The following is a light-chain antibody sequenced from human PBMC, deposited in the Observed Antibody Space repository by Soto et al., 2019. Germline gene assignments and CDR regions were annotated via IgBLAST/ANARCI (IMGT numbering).Light chain of an antibody. Sequence: QCVLTQPPSVSGAPGQRFAISCTGSISNIGAECDVHRYQQLPGTAPKRLIYGDNNRPSGVPDRFSGSKSGTSASLAITGLQPEDEADYYCKSYDSSLTTFAFGTGTKVTVL. CDR3: KSYDSSLTTFA. CDR2: GDN. V-gene: IGLV1-40*01. J-gene: IGLJ1*01. CDR1: ISNIGAECD.